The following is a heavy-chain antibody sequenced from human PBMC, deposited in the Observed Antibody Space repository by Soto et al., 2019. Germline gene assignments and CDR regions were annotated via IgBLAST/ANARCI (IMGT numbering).Heavy chain of an antibody. J-gene: IGHJ4*02. CDR2: ISGSGQTT. CDR3: AKSRGDSWTTYFFDY. CDR1: GFTFTSYT. V-gene: IGHV3-23*01. Sequence: GGSLRLSCTASGFTFTSYTINWVRQAPGKGLEWVSCISGSGQTTHYKDSVKGRFTISRDNVRNTLYLQVNSLRAEDTAIYFCAKSRGDSWTTYFFDYWGQGALVTVSS. D-gene: IGHD4-4*01.